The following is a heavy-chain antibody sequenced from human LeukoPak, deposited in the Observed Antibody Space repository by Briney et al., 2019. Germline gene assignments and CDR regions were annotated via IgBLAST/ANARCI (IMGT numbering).Heavy chain of an antibody. J-gene: IGHJ3*02. Sequence: GGSLRLSCAASGFTFSSYGMHWVRQAPGKGLEWVSYISSSSSTIYYADSVKGRFTISRDNAKNSLYLQMNSLRAEDTAVYYCARSPTVVTPGDAFDIWGQGTMVTVSS. CDR1: GFTFSSYG. CDR2: ISSSSSTI. D-gene: IGHD4-23*01. V-gene: IGHV3-48*01. CDR3: ARSPTVVTPGDAFDI.